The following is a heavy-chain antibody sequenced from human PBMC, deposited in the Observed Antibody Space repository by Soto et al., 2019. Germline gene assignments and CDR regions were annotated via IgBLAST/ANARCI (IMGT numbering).Heavy chain of an antibody. J-gene: IGHJ5*02. CDR2: INTYNGNT. CDR1: GYTFTTYG. V-gene: IGHV1-18*01. CDR3: ARDPVGPAWFDP. D-gene: IGHD1-26*01. Sequence: QVQLVQSGAEVKKPGASVKVSCKASGYTFTTYGISWVRQAPGQGLEWMGWINTYNGNTYYAKKLQGRVTMTTDTSTSTAYMELRSLRSDDTAVYYCARDPVGPAWFDPWGQGTLVTVSS.